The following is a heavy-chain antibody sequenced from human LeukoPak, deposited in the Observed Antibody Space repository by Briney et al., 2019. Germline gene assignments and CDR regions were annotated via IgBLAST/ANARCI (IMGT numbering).Heavy chain of an antibody. V-gene: IGHV4-34*01. J-gene: IGHJ6*03. Sequence: PSETLSLTCAVYGGSFSGYYWSWIRQPPGKGLEWIGEINHSGSTNYNPSLKSRVTISVDTSKNQFSLKLRSVTTADTAVYYCARGNYQMDVWGKGTTVTITS. CDR1: GGSFSGYY. CDR3: ARGNYQMDV. CDR2: INHSGST.